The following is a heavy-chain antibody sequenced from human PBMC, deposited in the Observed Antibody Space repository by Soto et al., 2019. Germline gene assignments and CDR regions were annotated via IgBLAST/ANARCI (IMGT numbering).Heavy chain of an antibody. J-gene: IGHJ6*02. V-gene: IGHV3-23*01. D-gene: IGHD2-2*01. Sequence: GGSLRLSCAASGFTFSSYAMSWVRQAPGKGLEWVSAISGSGGSTYYADSVKGRFTISRDNSKNTLYLQMNSLRAEDTAVYYCAKSIPDASSTTSLLSGYYYYGMDVWGQGTTVTVSS. CDR1: GFTFSSYA. CDR2: ISGSGGST. CDR3: AKSIPDASSTTSLLSGYYYYGMDV.